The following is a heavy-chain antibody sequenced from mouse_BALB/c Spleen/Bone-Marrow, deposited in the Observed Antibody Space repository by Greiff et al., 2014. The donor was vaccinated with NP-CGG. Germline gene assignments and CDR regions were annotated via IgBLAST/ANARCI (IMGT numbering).Heavy chain of an antibody. D-gene: IGHD2-1*01. Sequence: VQLQQSGPELVKPGASVKISCKASGYAFSSSWMNWVKQRPGQGLEWIGRIYPGDGDTNYNGKFKGKATLTADKSSSTAYMQHSSLTTADSAVYFCARDGYGKRNYFDYWGQGTTLTVSS. V-gene: IGHV1-82*01. J-gene: IGHJ2*01. CDR1: GYAFSSSW. CDR3: ARDGYGKRNYFDY. CDR2: IYPGDGDT.